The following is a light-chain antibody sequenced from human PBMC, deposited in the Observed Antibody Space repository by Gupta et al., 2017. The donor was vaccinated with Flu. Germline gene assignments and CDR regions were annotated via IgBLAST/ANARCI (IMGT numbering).Light chain of an antibody. Sequence: QSALTQPASVSGSPGQSITISCTGTSGDVGDYNRVSWYQQHPGKAPKLIIYEVTNRPSGVANRCSGYKSGNKAYLTISGLQVDDEADYYCSSYTHNTASRIAWVFGGGTKVTVL. CDR2: EVT. CDR3: SSYTHNTASRIAWV. V-gene: IGLV2-14*03. CDR1: SGDVGDYNR. J-gene: IGLJ3*02.